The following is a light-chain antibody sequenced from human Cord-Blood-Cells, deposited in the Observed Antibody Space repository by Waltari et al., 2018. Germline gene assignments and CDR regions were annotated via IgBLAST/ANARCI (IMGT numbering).Light chain of an antibody. CDR3: QQYYSTPMYT. CDR1: QSVLYSSNNKNY. CDR2: WAS. V-gene: IGKV4-1*01. J-gene: IGKJ2*01. Sequence: DIVMTQSPDSLAVSLGERATIHCQSSQSVLYSSNNKNYLAWYHQKAGQPPKLLIYWASARDSGVPDRFSGSGSGTDFTLTISSLQAEDVAVYYCQQYYSTPMYTFGQGTKLEIK.